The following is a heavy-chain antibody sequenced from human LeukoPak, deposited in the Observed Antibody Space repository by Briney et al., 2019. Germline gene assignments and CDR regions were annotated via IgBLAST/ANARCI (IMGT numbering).Heavy chain of an antibody. J-gene: IGHJ6*03. D-gene: IGHD4-17*01. CDR2: IYPGDSDT. V-gene: IGHV5-51*01. CDR3: ARHIWDYDYYYYYMDV. CDR1: GYSFTSYW. Sequence: GASLKISCKGSGYSFTSYWIGWVRQMPGKGLEWMGIIYPGDSDTRYSPSFQGQVTISADKSISTAYLQWSSLKASDTAMYYCARHIWDYDYYYYYMDVWGKGTTVTVSS.